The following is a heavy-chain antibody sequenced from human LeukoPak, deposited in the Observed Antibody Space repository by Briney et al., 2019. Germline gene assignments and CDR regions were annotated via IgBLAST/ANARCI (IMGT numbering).Heavy chain of an antibody. CDR2: IYPNDSDS. CDR3: ARRRGSSTGQFDC. CDR1: GYSFTKYW. D-gene: IGHD2-2*01. Sequence: GESLKISCKGSGYSFTKYWIGWVRQMPGKGLEWVGIIYPNDSDSRYSPSFQGQVTISGDKSISTAYLQWGSLKASDTATYYCARRRGSSTGQFDCWGQGTLVTV. V-gene: IGHV5-51*01. J-gene: IGHJ4*02.